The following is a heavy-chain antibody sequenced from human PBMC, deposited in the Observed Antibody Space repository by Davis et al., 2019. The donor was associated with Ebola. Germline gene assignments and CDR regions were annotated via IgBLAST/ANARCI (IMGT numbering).Heavy chain of an antibody. D-gene: IGHD4-11*01. CDR2: IFSNGEE. CDR1: GFSLSNARMG. Sequence: SGPTLVKPTETLTLTCTVSGFSLSNARMGVSWIRQPPGKPLEWLAHIFSNGEESYSTSLKSRLTISKDTSKSQVVLTMTNLDPVDTATYYCAQNTDYNNRPLPDYWGQGTLVTVSS. V-gene: IGHV2-26*01. CDR3: AQNTDYNNRPLPDY. J-gene: IGHJ4*02.